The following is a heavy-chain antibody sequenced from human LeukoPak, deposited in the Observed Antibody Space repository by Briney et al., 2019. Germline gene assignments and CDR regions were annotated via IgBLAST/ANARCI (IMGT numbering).Heavy chain of an antibody. J-gene: IGHJ4*02. D-gene: IGHD2-2*01. CDR3: ARVLDFCSSTSCHLGIFDY. CDR2: INPNSGGT. Sequence: GASVKVSCKASGYTFTSYGISWVRQAPGQGLEWMGWINPNSGGTNYAQKFQGWVTMTRDTSISTAYMELSRLRSDDTAVYYCARVLDFCSSTSCHLGIFDYWGQGTLVTVSS. V-gene: IGHV1-2*04. CDR1: GYTFTSYG.